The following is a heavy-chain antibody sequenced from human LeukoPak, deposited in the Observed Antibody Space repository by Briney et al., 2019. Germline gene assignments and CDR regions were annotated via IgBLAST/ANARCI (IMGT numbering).Heavy chain of an antibody. Sequence: ASVKVSCKVSGYTLTELSMHWVRQAPGKGLEWMGGFDPEDGETIYAQKFQGRVTMTEDTSTDTAYMELSSLRSEDTAVYYCATAYYYGSGSYYNPLDYWGQETLVTVSS. J-gene: IGHJ4*02. CDR3: ATAYYYGSGSYYNPLDY. V-gene: IGHV1-24*01. D-gene: IGHD3-10*01. CDR1: GYTLTELS. CDR2: FDPEDGET.